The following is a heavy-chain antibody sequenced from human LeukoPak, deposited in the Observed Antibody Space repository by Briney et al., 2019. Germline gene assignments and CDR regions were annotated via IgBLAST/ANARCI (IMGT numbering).Heavy chain of an antibody. Sequence: GGSLRLSCAASGFTFSSYAISWVRQAPGKGLEWVSAISGSGGSTYYADSVKGRFTISRDNSKNTLYLQMNSLRAEDTAVYYCAKPPGRFFTSYYYMDVWGKGTTVTVS. J-gene: IGHJ6*03. D-gene: IGHD3-3*01. CDR1: GFTFSSYA. CDR3: AKPPGRFFTSYYYMDV. CDR2: ISGSGGST. V-gene: IGHV3-23*01.